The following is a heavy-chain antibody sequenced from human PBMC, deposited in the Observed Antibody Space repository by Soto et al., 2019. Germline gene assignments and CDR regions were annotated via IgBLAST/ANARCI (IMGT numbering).Heavy chain of an antibody. CDR3: ARENVGLRLGELLYPGY. CDR1: GYTFTSYG. CDR2: ISAYNGNT. V-gene: IGHV1-18*01. J-gene: IGHJ4*02. Sequence: ASVKVSCKASGYTFTSYGISWVRQAPGQGLEWMGWISAYNGNTNYAQKLQGRVTMTTDTSTSTAYMELRSLRSDDTAVYYCARENVGLRLGELLYPGYWGQGTLVTVSS. D-gene: IGHD3-16*01.